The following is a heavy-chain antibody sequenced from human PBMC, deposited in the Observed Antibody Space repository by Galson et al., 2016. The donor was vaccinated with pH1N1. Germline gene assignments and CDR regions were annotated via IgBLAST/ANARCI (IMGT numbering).Heavy chain of an antibody. J-gene: IGHJ4*02. CDR3: TRDLGRRREF. CDR1: GYTFITSY. Sequence: SVKVSCKASGYTFITSYIHWVRQAPGEGLEWMGVIDPSGGGTTYAQKFQARVTMTRDTSTSTVYLDLNRLNSEDTSVYHCTRDLGRRREFWGQGTLVIVSS. V-gene: IGHV1-46*01. CDR2: IDPSGGGT. D-gene: IGHD1-26*01.